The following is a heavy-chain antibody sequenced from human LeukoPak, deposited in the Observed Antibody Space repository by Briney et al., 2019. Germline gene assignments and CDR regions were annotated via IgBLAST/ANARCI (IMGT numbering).Heavy chain of an antibody. CDR2: VSSGGDST. CDR1: GFIFNKFA. J-gene: IGHJ4*02. V-gene: IGHV3-23*01. CDR3: AKVLLTGYYYDY. D-gene: IGHD3-22*01. Sequence: PGGSLRLSCVASGFIFNKFAMIWVRQAPGKGLEWVSSVSSGGDSTHYVDSVKGRFTISRDNSKNTLYLQMDSLRAEDTAVYYCAKVLLTGYYYDYWGQGTLVTVSS.